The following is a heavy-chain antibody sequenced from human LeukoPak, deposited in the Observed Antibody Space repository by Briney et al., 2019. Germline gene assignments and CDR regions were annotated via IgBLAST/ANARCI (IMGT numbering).Heavy chain of an antibody. V-gene: IGHV3-30*02. CDR3: AKGIGSTWYSFVH. J-gene: IGHJ4*02. Sequence: GGSLRLSCAASGFSFSDYGMHWVRQAPGKGLEWLTFIRYDGTSVHYADSVKGRFTISRDNSKNTLYLQMNSLRPEDTAVYYCAKGIGSTWYSFVHWGQGTLVTVSS. CDR1: GFSFSDYG. CDR2: IRYDGTSV. D-gene: IGHD2-15*01.